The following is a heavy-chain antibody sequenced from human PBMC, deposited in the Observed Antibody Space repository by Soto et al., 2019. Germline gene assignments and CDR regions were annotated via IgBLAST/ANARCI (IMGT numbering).Heavy chain of an antibody. CDR1: GFIFSSYS. D-gene: IGHD3-9*01. Sequence: VGSLRLSCAASGFIFSSYSMNWVRQAPGKGLEWVSYISSSSDTIYYADSVKGRFTISRVHAKYSVYLQMHSVRVEETAVYYCERDGGCGNYDILPGYYRGYDSFDIWGQGTMVTV. CDR3: ERDGGCGNYDILPGYYRGYDSFDI. CDR2: ISSSSDTI. J-gene: IGHJ3*02. V-gene: IGHV3-48*01.